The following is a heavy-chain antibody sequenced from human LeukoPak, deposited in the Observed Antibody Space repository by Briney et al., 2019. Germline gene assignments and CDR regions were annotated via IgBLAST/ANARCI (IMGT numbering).Heavy chain of an antibody. Sequence: GGSLRLSCAASGFIFSNYNINWVRQAPGKGLEWVSYISSSSSTKYYADSVKGRFTVSRDNVKSSVYLQMNSLRDEDTAVYYCARDYGSHGEYFDYWGQGTPVTVSS. CDR3: ARDYGSHGEYFDY. V-gene: IGHV3-48*02. CDR1: GFIFSNYN. D-gene: IGHD3-10*01. J-gene: IGHJ4*02. CDR2: ISSSSSTK.